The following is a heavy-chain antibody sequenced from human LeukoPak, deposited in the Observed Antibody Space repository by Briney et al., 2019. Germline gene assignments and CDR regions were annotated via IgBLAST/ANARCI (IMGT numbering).Heavy chain of an antibody. V-gene: IGHV4-59*08. Sequence: KPSETLSLTCTVSGGSISPFYWSWIRQPPGKGLEWIAYIYYSGSTRYNPSLKSRVAISVDTSNNQVSLELSSVTAADTAVYYCARHGYCSGGSCYWDYWGQGTLVTVSS. J-gene: IGHJ4*02. D-gene: IGHD2-15*01. CDR1: GGSISPFY. CDR3: ARHGYCSGGSCYWDY. CDR2: IYYSGST.